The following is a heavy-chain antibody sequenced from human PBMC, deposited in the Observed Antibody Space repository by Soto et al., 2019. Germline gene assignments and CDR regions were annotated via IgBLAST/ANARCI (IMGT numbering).Heavy chain of an antibody. D-gene: IGHD2-21*02. J-gene: IGHJ6*02. CDR2: ISYDGSNK. CDR1: GFTFSSYG. Sequence: QMQLVESGGGVVQPGRSLRLSCAASGFTFSSYGMHWVRQAPGKGLEWVAVISYDGSNKYYADSVKGRFTISRDNSKNTLYLQMNSLRAEDTAVYYCAKAVVTDPPRYYYYYGMDVWGQGTTVTVSS. V-gene: IGHV3-30*18. CDR3: AKAVVTDPPRYYYYYGMDV.